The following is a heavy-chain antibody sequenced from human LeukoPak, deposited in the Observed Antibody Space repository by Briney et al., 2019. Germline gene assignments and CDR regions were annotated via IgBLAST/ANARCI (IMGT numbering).Heavy chain of an antibody. Sequence: SETLSLTCAVYGGSFSGYYWSWIRQPPGKGLEWIGEINHSGGTNYNPSLKSRVTISVDTSKNQFSLKLSSVTAADTAVYYCARVSSGYSALFDYWGQGTLVTVSS. D-gene: IGHD3-22*01. J-gene: IGHJ4*02. CDR1: GGSFSGYY. CDR3: ARVSSGYSALFDY. V-gene: IGHV4-34*01. CDR2: INHSGGT.